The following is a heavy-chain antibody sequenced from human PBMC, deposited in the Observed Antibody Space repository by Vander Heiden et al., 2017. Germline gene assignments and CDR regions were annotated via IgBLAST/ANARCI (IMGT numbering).Heavy chain of an antibody. V-gene: IGHV3-21*01. CDR3: ARGAAAAGTGDY. CDR1: GFTFSSYS. J-gene: IGHJ4*02. CDR2: ISSSSSYI. Sequence: EVQLVESGGGLVKPGGSLSLSCAASGFTFSSYSMNWVRQAPGKGLEWVSSISSSSSYIYYADSVKGRFTISRDNAKNSLYLQMNSLRAEDTAVYYCARGAAAAGTGDYWGQGTLVTVSS. D-gene: IGHD6-13*01.